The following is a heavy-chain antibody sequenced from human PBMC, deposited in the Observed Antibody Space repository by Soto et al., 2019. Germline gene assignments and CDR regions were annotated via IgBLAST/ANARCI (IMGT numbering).Heavy chain of an antibody. V-gene: IGHV3-30*18. J-gene: IGHJ6*02. CDR1: GFTFTSYG. CDR2: ISYDGGDK. D-gene: IGHD2-2*01. CDR3: AKASGYCSSSTFSRLIYYYYGMDV. Sequence: GGSLRLSCGASGFTFTSYGMHWVRQAPGKGLEWVAVISYDGGDKYYADSVKGRFTISRDNSKNTLYLQMNSLRAEDTAVYYCAKASGYCSSSTFSRLIYYYYGMDVWGQGTTVTV.